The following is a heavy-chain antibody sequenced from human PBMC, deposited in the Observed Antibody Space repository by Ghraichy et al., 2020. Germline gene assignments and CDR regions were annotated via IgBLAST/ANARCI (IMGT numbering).Heavy chain of an antibody. CDR2: ITDTGST. CDR3: ARGEYYDVLTGVMYYFDD. D-gene: IGHD3-9*01. Sequence: SETLSLTCAVYGVSFSGYYWSWIRQPPGKGLEWIGEITDTGSTNYNPSLKRRVTISIDTSKNQFSLKLSSVTAADTAVYYCARGEYYDVLTGVMYYFDDWGQGAVVTVSS. V-gene: IGHV4-34*01. CDR1: GVSFSGYY. J-gene: IGHJ4*02.